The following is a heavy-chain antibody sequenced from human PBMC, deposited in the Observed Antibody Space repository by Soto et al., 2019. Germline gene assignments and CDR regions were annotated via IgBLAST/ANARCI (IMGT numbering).Heavy chain of an antibody. CDR3: ARGTTSPLIVISSRGPWFDP. Sequence: SETLSLTCTVSGGSINSYYWSWIRHLPGKGLEWIGYMYYGGRTNYNPSLKSRVNISVDTSKMQVSLKLSSVTAADRAVYFCARGTTSPLIVISSRGPWFDPWGQGTLVTVSS. V-gene: IGHV4-59*08. D-gene: IGHD2-15*01. CDR1: GGSINSYY. CDR2: MYYGGRT. J-gene: IGHJ5*02.